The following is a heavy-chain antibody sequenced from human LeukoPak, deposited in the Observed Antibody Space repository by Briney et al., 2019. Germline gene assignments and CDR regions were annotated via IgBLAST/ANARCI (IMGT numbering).Heavy chain of an antibody. D-gene: IGHD1-26*01. CDR1: GGSISSYY. Sequence: SETLSLTCTVSGGSISSYYWSWIRQPPGKGLEWIGYIYYSGSTNYNPSLKSRVTISVDTSKNQFSLKLSSVTAADTAVYYCAGGWGYFDYWGQGTLVTVSS. CDR3: AGGWGYFDY. J-gene: IGHJ4*02. V-gene: IGHV4-59*01. CDR2: IYYSGST.